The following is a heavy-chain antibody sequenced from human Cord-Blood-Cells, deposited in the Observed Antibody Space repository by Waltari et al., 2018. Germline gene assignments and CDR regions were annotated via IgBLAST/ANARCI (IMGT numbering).Heavy chain of an antibody. CDR2: IKQDGSEK. CDR1: GFTFGSYW. CDR3: ARDWSMHGAFDI. J-gene: IGHJ3*02. V-gene: IGHV3-7*01. D-gene: IGHD2-8*01. Sequence: EVQLVESGGGLVQPGGSLRLSCAASGFTFGSYWMSWVSQAPGNGLEWVANIKQDGSEKYYVDSVNGRFTISRDNAKNSLYLQMNSLRAEDTAVYYCARDWSMHGAFDIWGQGTMVTVSS.